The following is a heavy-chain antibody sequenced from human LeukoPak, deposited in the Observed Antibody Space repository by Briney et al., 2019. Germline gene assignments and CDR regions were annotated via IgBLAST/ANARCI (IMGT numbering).Heavy chain of an antibody. CDR1: GGSFSGYY. D-gene: IGHD5-18*01. CDR3: ARSASGYSYGDY. J-gene: IGHJ4*02. CDR2: INHSGST. Sequence: SETLSLTCAVYGGSFSGYYWSWIRQPPGRGLEWIGEINHSGSTNYNPSLKSRVTISADTSKQQFSLKLNSVTAADTAVYYCARSASGYSYGDYWGQGILVTVSS. V-gene: IGHV4-34*01.